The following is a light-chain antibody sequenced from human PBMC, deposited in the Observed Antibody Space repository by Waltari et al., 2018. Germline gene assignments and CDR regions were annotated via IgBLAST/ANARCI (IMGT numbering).Light chain of an antibody. V-gene: IGKV3-15*01. CDR3: QQYHNWPPGT. J-gene: IGKJ1*01. CDR2: GAS. CDR1: QSVGST. Sequence: ETVMTQSPATLSVSPGEGATLSCRASQSVGSTVAWYQQKPGQAPRLLMYGASTRAAGIPARFSGSGSGTEFTLTISSLQSEDFASYFCQQYHNWPPGTFGQGTTVEIK.